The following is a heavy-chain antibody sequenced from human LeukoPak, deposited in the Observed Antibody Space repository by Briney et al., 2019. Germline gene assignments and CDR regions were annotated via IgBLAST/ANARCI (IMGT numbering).Heavy chain of an antibody. D-gene: IGHD6-19*01. J-gene: IGHJ4*02. CDR1: GYTFKNYG. V-gene: IGHV1-18*01. CDR2: INAYNGNT. CDR3: ARNSRGYSSGWLQFNFDY. Sequence: ASVKVSCKAFGYTFKNYGINWVRQAPGQGLEWMGWINAYNGNTKYSRKFQDRVTLTTDTSTSTAFMELRSLKSDDTAIYYCARNSRGYSSGWLQFNFDYWGQGTLVTVSS.